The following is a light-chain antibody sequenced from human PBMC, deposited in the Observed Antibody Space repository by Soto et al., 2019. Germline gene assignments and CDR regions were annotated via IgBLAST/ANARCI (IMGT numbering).Light chain of an antibody. CDR3: SAYAGSSVL. J-gene: IGLJ2*01. Sequence: QSASVSGSPGQSITISCTGTSSDVGGYDYVSWYQQYPDKAPKLMIFEVSNRPSGVSNRFSGSKSGNTASLTISGLQTEDEADYYCSAYAGSSVLFGGGTKVTVL. CDR1: SSDVGGYDY. CDR2: EVS. V-gene: IGLV2-14*01.